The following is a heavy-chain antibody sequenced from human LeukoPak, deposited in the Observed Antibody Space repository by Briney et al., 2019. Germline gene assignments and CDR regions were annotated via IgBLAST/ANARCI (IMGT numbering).Heavy chain of an antibody. Sequence: PSETLSLTCTVSGGSISSGTYYWGWIRQPPGKGLEWIGSVFHGGSTYYNPSLKSRVTISVDTEDTSKNQFSLKLSSVTAADTAVYYCARHRGSWALVPYYMDVWGKGTTVTISS. CDR1: GGSISSGTYY. CDR2: VFHGGST. V-gene: IGHV4-39*01. D-gene: IGHD2-15*01. CDR3: ARHRGSWALVPYYMDV. J-gene: IGHJ6*03.